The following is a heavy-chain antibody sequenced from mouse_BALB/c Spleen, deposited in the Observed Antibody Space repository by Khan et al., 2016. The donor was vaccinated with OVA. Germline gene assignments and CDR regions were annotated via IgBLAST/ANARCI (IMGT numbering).Heavy chain of an antibody. D-gene: IGHD1-1*01. CDR1: GYTFTTIR. J-gene: IGHJ2*01. Sequence: QIQLVQSGPELRKPGETVKISCKPSGYTFTTIRVNWVKQAPGMGLKWMGCINTFTGVPTYGDDFKGRFAFSLETSASPAYLQINNLKNEDMAAYVGSRHGQGESYYFDSWGQGTTLTVSS. CDR3: SRHGQGESYYFDS. V-gene: IGHV9-1*02. CDR2: INTFTGVP.